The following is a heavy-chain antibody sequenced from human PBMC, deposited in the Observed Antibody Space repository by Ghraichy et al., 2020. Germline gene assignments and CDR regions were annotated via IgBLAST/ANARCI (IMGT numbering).Heavy chain of an antibody. CDR1: GFTFSNYA. J-gene: IGHJ4*02. V-gene: IGHV3-23*01. Sequence: LSLTCAASGFTFSNYAMSWVRQAPGKGLEWVSAISGSGGSTYYADSVKGRFSISRDNSKNTLYLQMNSLRAEDTAVYYCAKDRCYCSGGSCCGVDYWGQGTLVTVSS. CDR2: ISGSGGST. CDR3: AKDRCYCSGGSCCGVDY. D-gene: IGHD2-15*01.